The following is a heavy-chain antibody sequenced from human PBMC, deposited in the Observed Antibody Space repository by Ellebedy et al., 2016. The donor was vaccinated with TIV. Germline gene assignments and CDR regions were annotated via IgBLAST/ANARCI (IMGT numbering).Heavy chain of an antibody. CDR1: GFTVSSNY. Sequence: GESLKISCAASGFTVSSNYMSWVRQAPGKGLEWVSVIYSGGSTYYADSVKGRFTISRDNSKNTLYLQMNSLRAEDTAVYYCARDCRYVRCSGLDTARDAFDIWGQGTMVTVSS. V-gene: IGHV3-66*01. CDR3: ARDCRYVRCSGLDTARDAFDI. CDR2: IYSGGST. D-gene: IGHD5-18*01. J-gene: IGHJ3*02.